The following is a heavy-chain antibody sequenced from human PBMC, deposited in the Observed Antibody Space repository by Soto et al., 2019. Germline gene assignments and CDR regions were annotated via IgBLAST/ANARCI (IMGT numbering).Heavy chain of an antibody. CDR1: GFTFSNAW. CDR3: TTGAQTAPYYYYYGMDV. CDR2: IKSKTDGGTT. V-gene: IGHV3-15*01. Sequence: PGGSLRLSCAASGFTFSNAWMSWVRQAPGKGLEWVGRIKSKTDGGTTDYAAPVKGRFTISRDDSKNTLYLQMNSLKTEDTAVYYCTTGAQTAPYYYYYGMDVWGQGTTVTVSS. J-gene: IGHJ6*02.